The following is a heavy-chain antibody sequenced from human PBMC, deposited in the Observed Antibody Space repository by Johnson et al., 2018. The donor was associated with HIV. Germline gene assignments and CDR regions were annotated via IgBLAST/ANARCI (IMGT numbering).Heavy chain of an antibody. CDR1: GFTVSSNY. CDR2: IYSGGST. J-gene: IGHJ3*02. Sequence: VQLVESGGGLVQPGGSLRLSCAASGFTVSSNYMSWVRQAPGKGLEWVSVIYSGGSTYYPDSVKGRFIISRDNSKNKLYLKMNSLRAEDTALYYCARDRSYYHSSGYYYSDAFDIWGQGTMVTVSS. CDR3: ARDRSYYHSSGYYYSDAFDI. D-gene: IGHD3-22*01. V-gene: IGHV3-66*01.